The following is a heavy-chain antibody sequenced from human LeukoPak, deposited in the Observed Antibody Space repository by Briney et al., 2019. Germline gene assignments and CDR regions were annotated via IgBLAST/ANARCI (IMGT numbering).Heavy chain of an antibody. CDR2: TYYRSKWYN. V-gene: IGHV6-1*01. Sequence: SQTLSLTFGITGDSVSSNSAAWNWIRQSPSRGLEWLGRTYYRSKWYNDYAVSVKSRITVNPDTSGNQFFLHLNSVTPEDTAVYYCARASESVGSTGAFDFWGQGAMVTVSS. J-gene: IGHJ3*01. CDR1: GDSVSSNSAA. D-gene: IGHD1-26*01. CDR3: ARASESVGSTGAFDF.